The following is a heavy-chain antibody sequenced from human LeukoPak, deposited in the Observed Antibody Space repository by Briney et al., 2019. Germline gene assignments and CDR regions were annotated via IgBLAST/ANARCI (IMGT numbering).Heavy chain of an antibody. J-gene: IGHJ4*02. CDR2: ISGSGGST. D-gene: IGHD2-15*01. CDR3: AKARYCSGGSCYSDY. V-gene: IGHV3-23*01. Sequence: GGSLRLSCAASGFTVSNDYMSWVRQAPGKGLEWVSAISGSGGSTYYADSVKGRFTISRDNSKNTLYLQMNSLRAEDTAVYYCAKARYCSGGSCYSDYWGQGTLVTVSS. CDR1: GFTVSNDY.